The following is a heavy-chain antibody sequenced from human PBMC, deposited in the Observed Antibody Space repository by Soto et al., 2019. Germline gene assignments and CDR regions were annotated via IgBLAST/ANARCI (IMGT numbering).Heavy chain of an antibody. Sequence: EVQLVESGGGLVQPGGSLRLCCAASGFTFSSYWMSWVRQAPGKGLEWVTNIKQDGSEKYYVDSVKGRFTISRDNAKNSLYLQMNSLRAEDTAVYYCARTGDSKNFDYWGQGTLVTVSS. CDR3: ARTGDSKNFDY. CDR1: GFTFSSYW. V-gene: IGHV3-7*01. CDR2: IKQDGSEK. J-gene: IGHJ4*02. D-gene: IGHD2-21*02.